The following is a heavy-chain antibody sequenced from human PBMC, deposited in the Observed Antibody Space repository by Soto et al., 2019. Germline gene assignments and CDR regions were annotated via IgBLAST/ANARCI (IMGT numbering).Heavy chain of an antibody. CDR2: ITSSGSNT. J-gene: IGHJ4*02. CDR1: GFTFSGYG. CDR3: AKEQGRVAAALDY. Sequence: EVQLLESGGDLVQRGGSLRLSCAASGFTFSGYGMSWVRQAPGKGLEWVSGITSSGSNTYYVDSVKGRFTISRDNSKNTLYLQMNSLTVEDTAVYYCAKEQGRVAAALDYWGQGTLVTVSS. V-gene: IGHV3-23*01. D-gene: IGHD6-13*01.